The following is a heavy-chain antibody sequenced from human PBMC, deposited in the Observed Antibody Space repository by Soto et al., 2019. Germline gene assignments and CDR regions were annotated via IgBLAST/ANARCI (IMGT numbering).Heavy chain of an antibody. D-gene: IGHD3-22*01. CDR3: ARMQLWPYYYDSSGYYPKDPFDY. Sequence: ASVKVSCKASGYTFTSYAMHWVRQAPGQRLEWMGWINAGNGNTKYSQKFQGRVTITRDTSASTAHMELSSLRSEDTAVYYCARMQLWPYYYDSSGYYPKDPFDYWGQGTLVTVSS. J-gene: IGHJ4*02. CDR2: INAGNGNT. V-gene: IGHV1-3*01. CDR1: GYTFTSYA.